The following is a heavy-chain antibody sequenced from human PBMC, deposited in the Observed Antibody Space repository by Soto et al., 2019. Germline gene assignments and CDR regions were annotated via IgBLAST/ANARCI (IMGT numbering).Heavy chain of an antibody. J-gene: IGHJ3*02. D-gene: IGHD7-27*01. CDR3: AKDGLGDAFDI. CDR1: GFTFSSYG. CDR2: ISYDGSNK. V-gene: IGHV3-30*18. Sequence: PGGSLRLSCAASGFTFSSYGMHWVRQAPGKGLEWVAVISYDGSNKYYADSVKGRFTISRDNSKNTLYLQMNSLRAEDTAVYYRAKDGLGDAFDIWGQGTMVTVSS.